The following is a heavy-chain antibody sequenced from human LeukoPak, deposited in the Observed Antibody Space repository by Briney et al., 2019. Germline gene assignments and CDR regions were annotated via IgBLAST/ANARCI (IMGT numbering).Heavy chain of an antibody. CDR2: MNPNSGNT. J-gene: IGHJ6*03. CDR1: GYTFTSYD. CDR3: ARGYSGYDYYYYYYMDV. D-gene: IGHD5-12*01. Sequence: GASVKVSCKASGYTFTSYDINWVRQATGQGLEWMGWMNPNSGNTGYAQKFQGRVTITRNTFISTAYMELSSLRSEDTAVYYCARGYSGYDYYYYYYMDVWGKGTTVTVSS. V-gene: IGHV1-8*03.